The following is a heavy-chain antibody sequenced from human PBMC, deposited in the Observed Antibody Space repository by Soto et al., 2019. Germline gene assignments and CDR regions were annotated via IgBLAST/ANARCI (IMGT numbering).Heavy chain of an antibody. CDR3: ARGSSIAGLYYGMDV. J-gene: IGHJ6*02. V-gene: IGHV4-31*03. Sequence: QVQLQESGPGLVKPSQTLSLTCTVSGGSISSGGYYWTWIRQHPGKGLEWIGYNYYRGITYYNPSLKSRVTISLDTSKNPFSLTLSSVTAADTAVYYCARGSSIAGLYYGMDVWGQGTTVTVSS. D-gene: IGHD6-6*01. CDR1: GGSISSGGYY. CDR2: NYYRGIT.